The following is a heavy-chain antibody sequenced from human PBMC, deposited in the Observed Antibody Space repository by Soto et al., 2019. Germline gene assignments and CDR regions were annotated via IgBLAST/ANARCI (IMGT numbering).Heavy chain of an antibody. V-gene: IGHV4-34*01. J-gene: IGHJ6*02. CDR1: GGSFSGYY. CDR2: INHSGST. CDR3: ARDPPMTTVSGGMDV. D-gene: IGHD4-17*01. Sequence: PSETLSLTCAVYGGSFSGYYWSWIRQPPGKGLEWIGEINHSGSTNYNPSLKSRVTISVDTSKNQFSLKLGSVTAADTAVYYCARDPPMTTVSGGMDVWGQGTTVTVSS.